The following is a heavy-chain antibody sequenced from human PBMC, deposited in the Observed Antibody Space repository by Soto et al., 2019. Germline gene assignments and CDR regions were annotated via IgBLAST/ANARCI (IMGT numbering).Heavy chain of an antibody. V-gene: IGHV4-39*01. J-gene: IGHJ4*02. CDR3: ASLGIAASDDDY. CDR1: GGSISSSSYY. D-gene: IGHD6-13*01. CDR2: IYYSGST. Sequence: QLQLQESGPGLVKPSETLSLTCTVSGGSISSSSYYWGWIRQPPGKGLEWIGSIYYSGSTYYNPSRNRHVPISVDTPKLQFSLKLSSVTAADAAVYYCASLGIAASDDDYWGQGTLVTVSS.